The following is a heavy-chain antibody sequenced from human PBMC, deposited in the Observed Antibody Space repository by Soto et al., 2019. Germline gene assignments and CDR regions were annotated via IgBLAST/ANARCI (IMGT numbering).Heavy chain of an antibody. CDR1: GVSITSYF. V-gene: IGHV4-59*01. J-gene: IGHJ4*02. Sequence: PSETLSLTCTVSGVSITSYFWSWIRQTPGKGLDWIGSISFSGATYSNPSLKGRAALSVDTSENHLSLTLNSVTSADTAVYFCARDRRDGYKRYFDFWAQGNPLTVSS. D-gene: IGHD5-12*01. CDR3: ARDRRDGYKRYFDF. CDR2: ISFSGAT.